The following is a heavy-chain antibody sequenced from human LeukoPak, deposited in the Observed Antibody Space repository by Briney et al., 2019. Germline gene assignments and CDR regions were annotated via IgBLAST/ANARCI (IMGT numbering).Heavy chain of an antibody. CDR3: ARKGRQKRAAAGKVLYFDY. V-gene: IGHV4-34*01. J-gene: IGHJ4*02. D-gene: IGHD6-13*01. CDR1: GGSFSGYY. CDR2: INHSGST. Sequence: SETLSLTCAVYGGSFSGYYWSWIRQPPGKGLEWIGEINHSGSTNYNPSLKSRVTISVDTSKNQFSLKLSSVTAADTAVYYCARKGRQKRAAAGKVLYFDYWGQGTLVTVSS.